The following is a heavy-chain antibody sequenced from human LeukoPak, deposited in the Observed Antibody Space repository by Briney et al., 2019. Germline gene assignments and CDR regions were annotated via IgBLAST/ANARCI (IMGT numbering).Heavy chain of an antibody. D-gene: IGHD6-13*01. CDR2: IYYSGST. CDR1: GGSISSSSYY. CDR3: ARHGIAAAGRKVPYYFDY. J-gene: IGHJ4*02. V-gene: IGHV4-39*01. Sequence: SETLSLTCTVSGGSISSSSYYWGWIRQPPGKGLEWIGSIYYSGSTYYSPSLKSRVTISVDTSKNQFSLKLGSVTAADTAVYYCARHGIAAAGRKVPYYFDYWGQGTLVTVSS.